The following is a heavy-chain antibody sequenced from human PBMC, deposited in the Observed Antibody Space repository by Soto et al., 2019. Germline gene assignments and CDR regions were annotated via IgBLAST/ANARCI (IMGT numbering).Heavy chain of an antibody. V-gene: IGHV1-3*01. Sequence: ASVKVSCKASGYTFTSYDMHWVRQAPGQRLEWMGWINAGNGNTKYSQKFQGRVTITRDTSASTAYMELSSLSSDDTAVYYCERVALYYYDSSGCYPGVFDFWGQGTPVTVSS. J-gene: IGHJ3*01. CDR3: ERVALYYYDSSGCYPGVFDF. D-gene: IGHD3-22*01. CDR1: GYTFTSYD. CDR2: INAGNGNT.